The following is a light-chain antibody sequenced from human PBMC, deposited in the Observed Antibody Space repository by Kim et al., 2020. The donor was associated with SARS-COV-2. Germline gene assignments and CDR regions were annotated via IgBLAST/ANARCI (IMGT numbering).Light chain of an antibody. J-gene: IGKJ2*01. Sequence: SASRGNRVPLTCRASQTIRTWLAWYQQKPGNAPTLLLYLASTLESGVPSRFSGSGSGTEFTLPIDSLQPDDFATYYCQHYIRFPYTFGQGTKLEI. CDR2: LAS. CDR3: QHYIRFPYT. CDR1: QTIRTW. V-gene: IGKV1-5*03.